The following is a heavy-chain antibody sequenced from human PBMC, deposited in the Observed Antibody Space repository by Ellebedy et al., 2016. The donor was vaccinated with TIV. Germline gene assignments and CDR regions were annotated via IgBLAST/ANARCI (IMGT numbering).Heavy chain of an antibody. J-gene: IGHJ4*02. CDR2: ISHDGSHQ. CDR3: AKEQSTGFWSGHFTGHFDY. D-gene: IGHD3-3*01. CDR1: GFTFNSYA. Sequence: PGGSLRLSCAASGFTFNSYAMHWVRQAPGKGLEWVALISHDGSHQYYADSVKGRVTISRDNSKNTLYLQMDSLTTDDTAVYYCAKEQSTGFWSGHFTGHFDYWGQGTLVTVSS. V-gene: IGHV3-30*04.